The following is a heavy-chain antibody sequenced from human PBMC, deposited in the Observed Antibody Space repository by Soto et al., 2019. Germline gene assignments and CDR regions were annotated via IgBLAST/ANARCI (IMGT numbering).Heavy chain of an antibody. CDR3: ARGRYSSGPRQGFDP. CDR2: IYYSGST. D-gene: IGHD3-22*01. V-gene: IGHV4-59*08. Sequence: SETLSLTCTVSGGSISSYYWSWIRQPPGKGLEWIGYIYYSGSTNYNPSLKSRVTISVDTSKNQLSLKLSSVTAADTALYYCARGRYSSGPRQGFDPWGQGTLVTVSS. J-gene: IGHJ5*02. CDR1: GGSISSYY.